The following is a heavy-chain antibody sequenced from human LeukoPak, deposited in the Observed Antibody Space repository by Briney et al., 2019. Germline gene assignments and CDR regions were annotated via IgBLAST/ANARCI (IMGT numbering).Heavy chain of an antibody. V-gene: IGHV1-18*01. D-gene: IGHD2-15*01. CDR3: ARDGPPSCSGGSCYGLIDY. Sequence: ASVKVSCKASGYTFTCYGISWVRQAPGQGLEWKGCVSAYNGNTNYAQKLQGRVTMTTDTSTSTAYMELRSLRSDDTAVYYCARDGPPSCSGGSCYGLIDYWGQGTLVTVSS. CDR2: VSAYNGNT. J-gene: IGHJ4*02. CDR1: GYTFTCYG.